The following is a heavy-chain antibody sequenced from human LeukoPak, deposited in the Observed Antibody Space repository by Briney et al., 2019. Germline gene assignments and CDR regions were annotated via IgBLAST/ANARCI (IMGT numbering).Heavy chain of an antibody. CDR2: ISYNGHYE. CDR1: GLTFSNFG. V-gene: IGHV3-30*18. J-gene: IGHJ6*04. CDR3: AELGITMIGGV. D-gene: IGHD3-10*02. Sequence: GGSLRLSCVASGLTFSNFGVHWVRQAPGKGLEWVAVISYNGHYEYYGESVKGRFTISRDNAKNSLYLQMNSLRAEDTAVYYCAELGITMIGGVWGKGTTVTISS.